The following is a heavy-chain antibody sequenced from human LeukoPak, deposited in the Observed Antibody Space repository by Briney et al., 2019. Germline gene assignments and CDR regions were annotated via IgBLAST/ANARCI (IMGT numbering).Heavy chain of an antibody. D-gene: IGHD6-6*01. Sequence: ASVKVSCKASGYTFTSYGISWVRQAPGQGLEWMGWISAYNGNTNYAQKFQGRVTMTRDTSTNTVYLELSSLGSEDTAVYYCARRGLAARPSGFDYWGQGTRVTVSS. CDR3: ARRGLAARPSGFDY. J-gene: IGHJ4*02. CDR2: ISAYNGNT. V-gene: IGHV1-18*01. CDR1: GYTFTSYG.